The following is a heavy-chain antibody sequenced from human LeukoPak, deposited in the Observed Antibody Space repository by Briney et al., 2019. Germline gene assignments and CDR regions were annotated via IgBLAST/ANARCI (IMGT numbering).Heavy chain of an antibody. J-gene: IGHJ3*02. V-gene: IGHV3-53*01. D-gene: IGHD2-21*01. CDR2: IYSGGST. CDR3: ARAHPYDPVAFDI. CDR1: GLTVSSNY. Sequence: GGSLRLSCAASGLTVSSNYMSWVRQAPGKGLEWVSVIYSGGSTYYADSVKGRFTISRDNSKNTLYLQMNSLRAEDTAVYYCARAHPYDPVAFDIWGQGTMVTVSS.